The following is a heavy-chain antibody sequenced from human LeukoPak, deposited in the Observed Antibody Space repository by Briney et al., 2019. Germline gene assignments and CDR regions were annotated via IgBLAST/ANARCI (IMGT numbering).Heavy chain of an antibody. CDR2: ISGSGGST. CDR3: ARDRNTDFWSGYYTNYFDY. V-gene: IGHV3-23*01. J-gene: IGHJ4*02. D-gene: IGHD3-3*01. CDR1: GFTFSSYA. Sequence: PGGSLRLSCAASGFTFSSYAMSWVRQAPGKGLEWVSAISGSGGSTYYADSVKGRFTISRDNANKSLYLQMNSLRAEDTAVYYCARDRNTDFWSGYYTNYFDYWGQGTLVTVSS.